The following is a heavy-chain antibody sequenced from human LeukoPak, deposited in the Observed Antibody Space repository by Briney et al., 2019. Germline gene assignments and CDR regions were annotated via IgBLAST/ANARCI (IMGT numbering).Heavy chain of an antibody. Sequence: SETLSLTCTVSGGSVSSYYWSWIRQPPGKGLEWIGYIYTRGSANHNPSLKSRVTISVDTSKNQFSLKLSSVTAADTAVYYCARMLLPDYYLDYWGQGTLVTVSS. CDR1: GGSVSSYY. CDR2: IYTRGSA. V-gene: IGHV4-4*09. CDR3: ARMLLPDYYLDY. D-gene: IGHD2-15*01. J-gene: IGHJ4*02.